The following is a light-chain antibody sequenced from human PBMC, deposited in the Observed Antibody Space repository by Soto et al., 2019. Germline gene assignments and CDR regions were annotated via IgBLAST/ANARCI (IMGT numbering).Light chain of an antibody. CDR2: DAS. Sequence: EIVLTQSPATLSLSPGDRATLSCRASQSVFNYLAWYQQKPGQAPRLLIYDASNRATGIPARFSGSGSGTDLTLTISRLEPEDFAVYYCHQYGSSPPITFGQGTRLEI. CDR1: QSVFNY. V-gene: IGKV3-20*01. J-gene: IGKJ5*01. CDR3: HQYGSSPPIT.